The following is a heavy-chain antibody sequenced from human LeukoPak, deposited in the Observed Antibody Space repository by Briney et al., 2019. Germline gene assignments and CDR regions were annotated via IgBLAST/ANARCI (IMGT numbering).Heavy chain of an antibody. D-gene: IGHD5-12*01. CDR2: IDPNSGDT. CDR3: AREGSAFDYYYFDS. Sequence: GASVKVSCKASGYTFTGYYMHWVRQAPGQGLEWMGRIDPNSGDTMISQKFQGRVTVTRDTSISTVYMQLKGLRSDDTAIYYCAREGSAFDYYYFDSWGRGTLVTVSS. J-gene: IGHJ4*02. CDR1: GYTFTGYY. V-gene: IGHV1-2*02.